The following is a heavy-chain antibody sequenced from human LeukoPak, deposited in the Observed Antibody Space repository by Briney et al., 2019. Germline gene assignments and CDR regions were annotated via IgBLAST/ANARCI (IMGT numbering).Heavy chain of an antibody. CDR1: GFTFDDYG. Sequence: GGSLRLSCAASGFTFDDYGMSWVRQAPGKGLEWVPGINWNGGSTGYADSVKGRFTISRDNAKNSLYLQMNSLRAEDTALYYCTRDRYSSGWYAFDIWGQGTMVTVSS. CDR3: TRDRYSSGWYAFDI. D-gene: IGHD6-19*01. V-gene: IGHV3-20*04. J-gene: IGHJ3*02. CDR2: INWNGGST.